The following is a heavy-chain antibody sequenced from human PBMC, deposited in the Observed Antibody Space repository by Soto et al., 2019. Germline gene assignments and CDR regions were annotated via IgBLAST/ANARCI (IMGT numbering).Heavy chain of an antibody. V-gene: IGHV4-59*01. CDR1: GGSISGYD. CDR2: IYYSGST. Sequence: LETLSLTCTVSGGSISGYDLSWIRQPPGKGLEWIGYIYYSGSTNYNPSLKSRVTISVDTSKNQFSLKLSSVTAADTAVYYCARGGCSGGSRYGFSWFDPWAREPWSPSPQ. D-gene: IGHD2-15*01. J-gene: IGHJ5*02. CDR3: ARGGCSGGSRYGFSWFDP.